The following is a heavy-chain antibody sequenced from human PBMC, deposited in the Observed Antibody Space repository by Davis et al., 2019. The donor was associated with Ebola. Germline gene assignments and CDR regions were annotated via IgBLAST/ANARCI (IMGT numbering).Heavy chain of an antibody. CDR3: RARLDY. CDR2: ITGSGGDT. Sequence: GESLKISCAASGFTFSSYWMSWVRQTPGKGLEWVSLITGSGGDTYYADSVKGRFTISRDNSENTLYLQMTSLRVEDTAVYYCRARLDYWGQGTLVTVSS. J-gene: IGHJ4*02. V-gene: IGHV3-23*01. CDR1: GFTFSSYW.